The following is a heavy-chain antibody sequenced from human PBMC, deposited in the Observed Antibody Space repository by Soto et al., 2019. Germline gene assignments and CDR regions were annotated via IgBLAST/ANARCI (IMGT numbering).Heavy chain of an antibody. Sequence: VHLVQSGAEVKKPGASVKVSCRASGYTFTSDAMHWVRQAPGQGLEWLGWINVGTGYTTFSQKFQGRVSITRVTYASTANMELSSLRSEDTAIYYCARAGAWASNYDDAAFDAWGQGTKVTVST. J-gene: IGHJ3*01. V-gene: IGHV1-3*01. D-gene: IGHD3-22*01. CDR3: ARAGAWASNYDDAAFDA. CDR2: INVGTGYT. CDR1: GYTFTSDA.